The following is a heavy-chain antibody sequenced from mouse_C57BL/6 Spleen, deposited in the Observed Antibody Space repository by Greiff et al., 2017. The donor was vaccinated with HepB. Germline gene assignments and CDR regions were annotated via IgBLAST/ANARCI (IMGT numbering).Heavy chain of an antibody. J-gene: IGHJ4*01. CDR2: INPNNGGT. D-gene: IGHD2-10*02. CDR1: GYTFTDYN. V-gene: IGHV1-22*01. Sequence: EVQLVESGPELVKPGASVKMSCKASGYTFTDYNMHWVKQSHGKSLEWIGYINPNNGGTSYNQKFKGKATLTVNKSSSTAYMELRSLTSDDSAVYYCARSGCMGAMDYWGQGTSVTVSS. CDR3: ARSGCMGAMDY.